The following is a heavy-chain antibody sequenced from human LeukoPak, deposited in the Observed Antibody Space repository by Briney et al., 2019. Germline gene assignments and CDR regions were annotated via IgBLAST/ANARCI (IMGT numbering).Heavy chain of an antibody. V-gene: IGHV4-59*01. CDR1: GGSISSYY. J-gene: IGHJ6*03. CDR3: ARGPAGYPLSYYYYMDV. D-gene: IGHD1-1*01. Sequence: PSETLSLTCTVSGGSISSYYWSWIRQPPGKGLEWIGYIYYSGSTNYNPSLKSRVTISVDTSKNQFSLKLSSVTAADTAVYYCARGPAGYPLSYYYYMDVRGKGTTVTVSS. CDR2: IYYSGST.